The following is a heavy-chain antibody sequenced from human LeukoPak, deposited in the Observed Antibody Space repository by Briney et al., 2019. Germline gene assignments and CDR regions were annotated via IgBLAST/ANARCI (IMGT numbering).Heavy chain of an antibody. D-gene: IGHD3-16*01. J-gene: IGHJ4*02. CDR3: ARGQYYDYVWGSYNKYYFDY. CDR1: GGSFSGYY. CDR2: INHSGST. V-gene: IGHV4-34*01. Sequence: MPSETLSLTCAVYGGSFSGYYWSWIRQPPGKGLEWIGEINHSGSTNYNPSLKSRVTISVDTSKNQFSLKLSSVTAAVTAVYYCARGQYYDYVWGSYNKYYFDYWGQGTLATVSS.